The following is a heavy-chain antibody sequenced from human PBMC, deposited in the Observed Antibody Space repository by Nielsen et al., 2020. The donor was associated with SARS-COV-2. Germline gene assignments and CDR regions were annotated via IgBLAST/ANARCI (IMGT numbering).Heavy chain of an antibody. CDR3: ASSGPYDSSGYFPVR. D-gene: IGHD3-22*01. Sequence: GGSLRLSCKGSGYSFTSYWIGWVRQMPGKGLEWMGIIYPGDSDTRYSPSFQGQVTISADKSISTAYLQWSSLKASDTAMYYCASSGPYDSSGYFPVRWGQGTLVTVSS. CDR2: IYPGDSDT. J-gene: IGHJ4*02. V-gene: IGHV5-51*01. CDR1: GYSFTSYW.